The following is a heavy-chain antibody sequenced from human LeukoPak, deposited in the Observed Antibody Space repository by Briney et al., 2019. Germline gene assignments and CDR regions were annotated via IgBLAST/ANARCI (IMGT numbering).Heavy chain of an antibody. CDR1: GYSISNGYY. CDR3: ARQQDSYYYNYIDV. D-gene: IGHD1/OR15-1a*01. V-gene: IGHV4-38-2*01. Sequence: SETLSLTCAVSGYSISNGYYWVWIRQPPGRGLEWIGSLYHSDSAYYNTSLRSRVSMSVDTSKNQFSLTLSFVTAADTAVYYCARQQDSYYYNYIDVWGSGTTVTVSS. CDR2: LYHSDSA. J-gene: IGHJ6*03.